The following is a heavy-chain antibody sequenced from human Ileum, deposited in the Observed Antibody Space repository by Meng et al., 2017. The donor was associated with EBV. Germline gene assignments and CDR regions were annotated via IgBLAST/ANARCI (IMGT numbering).Heavy chain of an antibody. V-gene: IGHV6-1*01. J-gene: IGHJ4*02. D-gene: IGHD6-19*01. CDR2: TYYRSKWYN. CDR3: ARGARLAPFDY. Sequence: QLQQSGPGLVQPSQTLSLTCAISGDSVSTNSAAWNWLRQSPSRGLEWLGRTYYRSKWYNEYAVSVKSRITINADTSKNQFSLQLNSVTPEDTAVYYCARGARLAPFDYWGQGTLVTVSS. CDR1: GDSVSTNSAA.